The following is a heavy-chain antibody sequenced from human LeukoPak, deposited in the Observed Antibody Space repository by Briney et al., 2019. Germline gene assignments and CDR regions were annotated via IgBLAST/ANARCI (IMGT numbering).Heavy chain of an antibody. Sequence: GGSLRLSCAASGFTFSSYAMSWVRQAPGKGLEWVAVISYDGSNKYYADSVKGRFTISRDNSKNTLYLQMNSLRAEDTAVYYCARDKDIVVVPAAPPVGYYYGMDVWGQGTTVTVSS. CDR1: GFTFSSYA. CDR3: ARDKDIVVVPAAPPVGYYYGMDV. J-gene: IGHJ6*02. CDR2: ISYDGSNK. V-gene: IGHV3-30-3*01. D-gene: IGHD2-2*01.